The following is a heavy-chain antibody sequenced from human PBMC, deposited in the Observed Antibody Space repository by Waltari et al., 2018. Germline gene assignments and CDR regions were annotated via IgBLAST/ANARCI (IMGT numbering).Heavy chain of an antibody. CDR1: GFTFDAYT. CDR2: ISWDGGST. V-gene: IGHV3-43*01. Sequence: EVQLVESGGVVVQPGGSLRLSCAASGFTFDAYTMHWVRQAPGKGLEWVSLISWDGGSTYYADSVKGRFTISRDNSKNSLYLQMNSLRTEDTALYYCAKNGAEQHSGWYFDLWGRGTLVTVSS. J-gene: IGHJ2*01. D-gene: IGHD6-13*01. CDR3: AKNGAEQHSGWYFDL.